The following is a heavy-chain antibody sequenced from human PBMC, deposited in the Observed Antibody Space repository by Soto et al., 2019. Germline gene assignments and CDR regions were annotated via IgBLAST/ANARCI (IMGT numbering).Heavy chain of an antibody. D-gene: IGHD3-3*01. CDR2: IYNSGIT. V-gene: IGHV4-30-4*01. CDR1: GGSISTGDYS. CDR3: AGGFTVLGPFSRFGFNP. Sequence: SETLSLTCTASGGSISTGDYSWSWVRQSPGKGLEWIGHIYNSGITYYNPSLKSRVMISVDTSRNQFSLKLNALTAADSAVYFCAGGFTVLGPFSRFGFNPWAQGTLVTVSS. J-gene: IGHJ5*02.